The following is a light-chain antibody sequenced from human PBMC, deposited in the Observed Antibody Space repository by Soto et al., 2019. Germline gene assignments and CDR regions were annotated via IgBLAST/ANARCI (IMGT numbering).Light chain of an antibody. CDR2: EGS. V-gene: IGLV2-23*01. CDR1: SSDVGSYNL. J-gene: IGLJ3*02. CDR3: CSYAGSSNWV. Sequence: QSALTQPASVSGSPGQSITISCTGTSSDVGSYNLVSRYQQHPGKAPKLMIYEGSKRPSGVSNRFSGSKSGNTASLTISGLQAEDEADYYCCSYAGSSNWVFGGGTKVTVL.